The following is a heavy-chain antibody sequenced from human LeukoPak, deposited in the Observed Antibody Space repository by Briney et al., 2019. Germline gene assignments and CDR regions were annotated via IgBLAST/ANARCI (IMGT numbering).Heavy chain of an antibody. Sequence: PGGSLRLSCVASGFTFSDYYMSWIRQAPGKGPEWVSYIPSTSSYTTYADSVKGRFTISRDNAKNSLYLQMNSLRAEDTAVYYCARAANTAAGTPTLAIDYWGQGTLVTVSS. J-gene: IGHJ4*01. D-gene: IGHD6-13*01. CDR3: ARAANTAAGTPTLAIDY. CDR1: GFTFSDYY. V-gene: IGHV3-11*05. CDR2: IPSTSSYT.